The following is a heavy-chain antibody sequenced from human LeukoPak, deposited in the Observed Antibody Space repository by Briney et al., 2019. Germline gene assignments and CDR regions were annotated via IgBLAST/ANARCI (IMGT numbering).Heavy chain of an antibody. V-gene: IGHV3-23*01. CDR3: AKLGCTGTICYANY. J-gene: IGHJ4*02. CDR1: GFPFSDYA. Sequence: GGSLRLSCAASGFPFSDYAMTWVRQTPGQGLEWVSVISGGGDSVDYADSMKGRFTISRDNSKNTLYLQMYSLRAEDTALYYCAKLGCTGTICYANYWGQGTLVTVSS. D-gene: IGHD2-2*01. CDR2: ISGGGDSV.